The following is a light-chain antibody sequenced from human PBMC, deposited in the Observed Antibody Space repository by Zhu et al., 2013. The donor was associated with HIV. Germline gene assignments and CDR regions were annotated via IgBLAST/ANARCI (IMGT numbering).Light chain of an antibody. Sequence: QSALTQPPSASGSPGQSVTISCTGTSSDVGGYNYVSWYQQHPGKAPKLMIYEVSKRPSGVSNRFSGSKSGNTASLTISGLQAEDEADYYCCSYAGRRGVFGTGTKVTVL. V-gene: IGLV2-8*01. CDR2: EVS. CDR3: CSYAGRRGV. J-gene: IGLJ1*01. CDR1: SSDVGGYNY.